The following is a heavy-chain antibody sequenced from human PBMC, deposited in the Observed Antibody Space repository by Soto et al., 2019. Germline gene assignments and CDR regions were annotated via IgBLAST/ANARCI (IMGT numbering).Heavy chain of an antibody. CDR1: GFTFSTYW. D-gene: IGHD2-15*01. V-gene: IGHV3-7*01. CDR3: ARDRGRGVECFGTCYSSYFDP. Sequence: EVQLVESGGGLVQPGGSLRLSCAASGFTFSTYWMSWVRQAPGKGLEWVANIKEDGSAKSYVDSVKGRFTISRDNAKNSLYLQMNSLRAEDTAVYHCARDRGRGVECFGTCYSSYFDPWGQGTVVTVSS. CDR2: IKEDGSAK. J-gene: IGHJ5*02.